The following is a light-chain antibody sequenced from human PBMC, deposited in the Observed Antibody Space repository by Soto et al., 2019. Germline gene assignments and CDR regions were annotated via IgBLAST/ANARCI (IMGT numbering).Light chain of an antibody. Sequence: DTQMTQSPLFLSASVGDRVTITCRASQSIRSYVNWYQHKPGKAPKLLIYAASRLQSGVPSRFSGSGSGTDFTLTISSLQPEDFATYYCQQIYNTPLAFGQGTRLEIK. J-gene: IGKJ5*01. V-gene: IGKV1-39*01. CDR3: QQIYNTPLA. CDR1: QSIRSY. CDR2: AAS.